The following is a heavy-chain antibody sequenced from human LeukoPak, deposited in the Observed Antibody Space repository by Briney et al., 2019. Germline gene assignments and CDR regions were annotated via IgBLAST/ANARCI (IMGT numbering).Heavy chain of an antibody. V-gene: IGHV3-48*03. Sequence: GGSLRLSCVASGFTFSSYEMNWVRQAPGKGLEWVSYISSSGSTIYYADSVKGRFTISRDNAKNSLYLQMNSLRAEDTAVYYCARDAPVTDYWGQGTLVTVSS. CDR1: GFTFSSYE. J-gene: IGHJ4*02. CDR2: ISSSGSTI. D-gene: IGHD4-17*01. CDR3: ARDAPVTDY.